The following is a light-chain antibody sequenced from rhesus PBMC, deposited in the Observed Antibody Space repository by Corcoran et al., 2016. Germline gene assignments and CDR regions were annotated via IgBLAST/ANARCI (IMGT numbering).Light chain of an antibody. Sequence: QAALTQPRSESRSPGQSFTSSCAATSSDIGGYKYVSWYQQHPGTAPKLMIYEVSLRPSGVSDRFSGSKSGNTASLTISRLQAEDEADYYCSSYAGSNTYIFGSGTRLTVL. CDR1: SSDIGGYKY. CDR3: SSYAGSNTYI. V-gene: IGLV2-32*02. J-gene: IGLJ1*01. CDR2: EVS.